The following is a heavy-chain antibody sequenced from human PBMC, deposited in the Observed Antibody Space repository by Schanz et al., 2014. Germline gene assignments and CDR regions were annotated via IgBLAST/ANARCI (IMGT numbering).Heavy chain of an antibody. J-gene: IGHJ4*02. V-gene: IGHV1-18*01. Sequence: VQLVQSGAEVKRPGASVRVSCEASRYTFNTYGLNWVRQAPGQGLEWMGWISAYTNNTNYAQKVQGRVTMTTDTSTGTAYMELRSLRSEDTAVYYCAGAFDSSGYYFDYWGQGTLVTVSS. CDR1: RYTFNTYG. CDR2: ISAYTNNT. D-gene: IGHD3-22*01. CDR3: AGAFDSSGYYFDY.